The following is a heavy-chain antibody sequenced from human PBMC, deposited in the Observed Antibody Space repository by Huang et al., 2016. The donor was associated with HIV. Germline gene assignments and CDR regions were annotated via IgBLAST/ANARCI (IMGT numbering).Heavy chain of an antibody. CDR2: IRFDGGNK. D-gene: IGHD2-21*02. Sequence: QEQLVESGGGVVQPGGSLRLSCATSGFSFSHYGMHWVSQAPGKGLEWVAFIRFDGGNKHYADSAKGRFTISRENSKKMLFLEMNSLRGDDTAFYYCATDLGGYSFDYWGQGALVSVSS. J-gene: IGHJ4*02. V-gene: IGHV3-30*02. CDR3: ATDLGGYSFDY. CDR1: GFSFSHYG.